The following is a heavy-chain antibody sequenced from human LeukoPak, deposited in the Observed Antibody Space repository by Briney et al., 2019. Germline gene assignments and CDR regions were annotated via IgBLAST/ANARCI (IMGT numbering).Heavy chain of an antibody. V-gene: IGHV3-7*01. Sequence: GGSLRLSCAASGLTFSSSWMSWVRQAPGKGLEWVADINPDGSDKYYVDSLKGQFTISRDNAKNSLYLQMNSLRGEDTAVYYCARDPGYGALDYWGQGTLVTVSS. CDR2: INPDGSDK. D-gene: IGHD4-17*01. CDR3: ARDPGYGALDY. J-gene: IGHJ4*02. CDR1: GLTFSSSW.